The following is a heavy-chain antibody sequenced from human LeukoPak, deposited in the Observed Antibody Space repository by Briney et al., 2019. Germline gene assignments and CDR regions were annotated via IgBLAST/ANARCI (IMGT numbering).Heavy chain of an antibody. V-gene: IGHV4-59*01. J-gene: IGHJ5*02. D-gene: IGHD3-10*01. CDR3: ARGRSGGEWFDP. CDR2: IHDSGST. CDR1: GGSIGPYY. Sequence: SETLSLTCAVSGGSIGPYYWSWIRQPPGKGLEWIGYIHDSGSTKYNPSLKSRVTMSVDTSRNHLSLKLTSVTAADTAVYYCARGRSGGEWFDPWGQGTLVTVSS.